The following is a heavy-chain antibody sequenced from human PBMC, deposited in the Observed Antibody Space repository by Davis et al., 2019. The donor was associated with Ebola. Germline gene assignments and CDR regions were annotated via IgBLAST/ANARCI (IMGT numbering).Heavy chain of an antibody. CDR2: INHSGST. J-gene: IGHJ6*02. D-gene: IGHD2-2*01. CDR1: GGSISSGGYY. Sequence: MPSETLSLTCTVSGGSISSGGYYWSWIRQPPGKGLEWIGEINHSGSTNYNPSLKSRVTISVDTSKNQFSLKLSSVTAADTAVYYCARGFVVVPAATGGMDVWGQGTTVTVSS. CDR3: ARGFVVVPAATGGMDV. V-gene: IGHV4-39*07.